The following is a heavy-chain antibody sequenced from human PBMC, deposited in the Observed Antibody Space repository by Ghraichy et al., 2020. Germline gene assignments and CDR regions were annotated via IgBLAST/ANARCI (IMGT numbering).Heavy chain of an antibody. V-gene: IGHV3-30*18. CDR3: AKEGGTYFDSYYYGLNV. Sequence: GESLNISCAASEFTFSTFGMHWVRQAPGKGLEWVAVISYDGSEKYYADSVKGRFAISRDNSKYMLYLQMNSLRAEDTAVYYCAKEGGTYFDSYYYGLNVWGQGTTVTVSS. CDR2: ISYDGSEK. CDR1: EFTFSTFG. J-gene: IGHJ6*02. D-gene: IGHD1-26*01.